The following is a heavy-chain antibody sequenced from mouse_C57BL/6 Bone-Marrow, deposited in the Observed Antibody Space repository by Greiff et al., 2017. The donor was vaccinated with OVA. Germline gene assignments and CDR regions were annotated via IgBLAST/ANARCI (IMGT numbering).Heavy chain of an antibody. CDR1: GYTFTSYW. V-gene: IGHV1-53*01. CDR2: INPSNGGT. CDR3: ASSFITTVVETFY. D-gene: IGHD1-1*01. J-gene: IGHJ2*01. Sequence: VQLQQPGTELVKPGASVKLSCKASGYTFTSYWMHWVKQRPGQGLEWIGNINPSNGGTNYNEKFKSKATLTVDKSSSTAYMQLSSLTSEDSAVYYCASSFITTVVETFYWGQGTTLTVSS.